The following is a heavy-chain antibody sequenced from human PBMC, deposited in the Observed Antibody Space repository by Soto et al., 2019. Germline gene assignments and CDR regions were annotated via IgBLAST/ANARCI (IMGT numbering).Heavy chain of an antibody. J-gene: IGHJ4*02. V-gene: IGHV1-3*01. Sequence: ASVKVSCKASGYTFISYAIHWVRQAPGQRLEWMGWINAGNGNTKYSQKFQGRVTITRDTSASTAYMELTSLRSEDTAVYYCARELQGLYYFDYWGQGALVTVSS. CDR2: INAGNGNT. CDR3: ARELQGLYYFDY. CDR1: GYTFISYA. D-gene: IGHD2-15*01.